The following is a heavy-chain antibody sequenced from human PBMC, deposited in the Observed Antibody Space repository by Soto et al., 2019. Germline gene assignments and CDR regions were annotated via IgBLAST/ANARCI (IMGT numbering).Heavy chain of an antibody. Sequence: ASVKVSCKVSGYTLTELSMHWVRQAPGKGLEWMGGFDPEDGETIYAQKFQGRVTMTGDTSTDTAYMELSSLRSEDTAVYYCAPILRGGGSYYFDYWGQGTLVPVSS. D-gene: IGHD1-26*01. J-gene: IGHJ4*02. CDR1: GYTLTELS. CDR2: FDPEDGET. CDR3: APILRGGGSYYFDY. V-gene: IGHV1-24*01.